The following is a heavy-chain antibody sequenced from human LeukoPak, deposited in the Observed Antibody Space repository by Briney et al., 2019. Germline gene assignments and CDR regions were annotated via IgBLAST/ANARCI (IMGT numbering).Heavy chain of an antibody. V-gene: IGHV3-72*01. D-gene: IGHD1-1*01. Sequence: GGSLRLSCAASGFTFSDHYMDWVRQAPGKGLEWVGRTRNKANSYTTEYAASVKGRFTISRDDSKNSLYLQMNSLKTEDTAVYYCARVSHWDAFDIWGQGTMVTVSS. CDR1: GFTFSDHY. CDR3: ARVSHWDAFDI. J-gene: IGHJ3*02. CDR2: TRNKANSYTT.